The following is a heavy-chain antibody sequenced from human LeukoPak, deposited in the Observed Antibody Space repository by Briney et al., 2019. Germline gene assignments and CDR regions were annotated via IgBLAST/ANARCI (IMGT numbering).Heavy chain of an antibody. CDR2: ISAYNGNT. CDR1: GYTFTSYG. Sequence: ASVKVSCKASGYTFTSYGISWVRQAPGQGREWMGWISAYNGNTNYAQKLQGRVTMTTDTSTSTAYMELRSLRSDDTAVYYCARGVSGSPRDAFDIWGQGTMVTVSS. J-gene: IGHJ3*02. CDR3: ARGVSGSPRDAFDI. V-gene: IGHV1-18*01. D-gene: IGHD6-19*01.